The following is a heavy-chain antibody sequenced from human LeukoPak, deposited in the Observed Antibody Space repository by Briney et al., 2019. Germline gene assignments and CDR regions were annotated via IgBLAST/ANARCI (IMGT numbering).Heavy chain of an antibody. Sequence: GASVKVSCKASGYTFTGYYMHWLRQAPGQGLEWMGRINPNSGGTSYAQKFQGRVTMTRDTSISTAYMELSRLRSDDTAVYYCASLGFIGTYPIQGYYYYYMDVWGKGTTVTVSS. V-gene: IGHV1-2*06. CDR2: INPNSGGT. J-gene: IGHJ6*03. D-gene: IGHD3-16*01. CDR3: ASLGFIGTYPIQGYYYYYMDV. CDR1: GYTFTGYY.